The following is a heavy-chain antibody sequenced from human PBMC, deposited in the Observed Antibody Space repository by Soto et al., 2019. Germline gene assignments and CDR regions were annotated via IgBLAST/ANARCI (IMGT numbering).Heavy chain of an antibody. Sequence: PSETLSLTCTVSGGSISSYYWSWIRQPPGKGLEWIGYIYYSGSTNYNPSLKSRVTISVDTSKNQFSLKLSSVTAADTAVYYCARGSLRDSSGWMNYYYYGMDVWGQGTLVTVSS. D-gene: IGHD6-19*01. CDR2: IYYSGST. V-gene: IGHV4-59*01. CDR3: ARGSLRDSSGWMNYYYYGMDV. CDR1: GGSISSYY. J-gene: IGHJ6*02.